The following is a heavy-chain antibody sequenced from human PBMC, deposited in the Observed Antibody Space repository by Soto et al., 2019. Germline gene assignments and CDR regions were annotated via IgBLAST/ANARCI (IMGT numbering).Heavy chain of an antibody. D-gene: IGHD1-1*01. J-gene: IGHJ4*02. CDR3: AKVLWGRPLDQALFDY. Sequence: GGSLRLSCAASGFNFSSYGMHWVRQAPGKGLEWVAVISYDGSNKYYADSVKGRFTISRDNSKNTLYLQMNSLRAEDTAVYYCAKVLWGRPLDQALFDYWGQGTLVTVSS. CDR1: GFNFSSYG. CDR2: ISYDGSNK. V-gene: IGHV3-30*18.